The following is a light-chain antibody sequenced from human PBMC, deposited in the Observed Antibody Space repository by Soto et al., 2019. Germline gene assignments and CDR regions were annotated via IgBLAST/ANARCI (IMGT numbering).Light chain of an antibody. J-gene: IGKJ5*01. V-gene: IGKV3-11*01. CDR3: QQRNVWPPVT. Sequence: EIVLTQSPATLSLSPGDRATLSCRASPSVPNFLAWYQQKPGQAPRLLIYGAFNRATGIPARFSGSGSGTDFTLPIRSLEPEDSAIYYCQQRNVWPPVTFGLGTRLEIK. CDR1: PSVPNF. CDR2: GAF.